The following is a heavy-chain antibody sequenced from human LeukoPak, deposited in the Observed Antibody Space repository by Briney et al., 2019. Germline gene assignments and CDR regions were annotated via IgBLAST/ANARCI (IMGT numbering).Heavy chain of an antibody. J-gene: IGHJ4*02. Sequence: GESLKISCKGSGYSFPTYWIAWVRQMPVKGLEWMGIIYPDESNIRYRPSFQGQVTISADKSISTAYLQWSSLKASDTAMYYCARPPSRGYSSSFEYWGQGTLVTVSS. CDR3: ARPPSRGYSSSFEY. CDR1: GYSFPTYW. V-gene: IGHV5-51*01. D-gene: IGHD2-2*03. CDR2: IYPDESNI.